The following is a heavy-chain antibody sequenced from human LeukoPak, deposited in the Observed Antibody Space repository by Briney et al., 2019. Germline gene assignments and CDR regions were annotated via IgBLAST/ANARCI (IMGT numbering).Heavy chain of an antibody. J-gene: IGHJ4*02. Sequence: QSGGSLRLSCAASGFTFSSYAMSWARQAPGKGLEWVSAISGSGGSTYYADSVKGRFTISRDNSKNTLYLQMNSLRAEDTAVYYCAKGFGYSSSWHYFDYWGQGTLVTVSS. CDR3: AKGFGYSSSWHYFDY. CDR2: ISGSGGST. CDR1: GFTFSSYA. V-gene: IGHV3-23*01. D-gene: IGHD6-13*01.